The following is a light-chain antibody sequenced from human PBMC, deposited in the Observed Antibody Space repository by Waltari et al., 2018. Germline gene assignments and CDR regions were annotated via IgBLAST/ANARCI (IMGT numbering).Light chain of an antibody. CDR1: SSDVGGYNY. V-gene: IGLV2-14*03. Sequence: QSALTQPASVSGSPGQSITISCTGTSSDVGGYNYVSWYQQHPGKAPKLMIYDVSNRPSGGSNRYSGSKSGNTASLTIAGLQAEDEADYYGSSYTSSSTLGWVFGGGTKLTVL. J-gene: IGLJ3*02. CDR3: SSYTSSSTLGWV. CDR2: DVS.